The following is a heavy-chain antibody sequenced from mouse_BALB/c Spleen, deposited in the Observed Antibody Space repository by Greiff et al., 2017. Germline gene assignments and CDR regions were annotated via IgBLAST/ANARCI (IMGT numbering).Heavy chain of an antibody. CDR1: GFTFSSYT. CDR2: ISNGGGST. V-gene: IGHV5-12-2*01. Sequence: EVKVEESGGGLVQPGGSLKLSCAASGFTFSSYTMSWVRQTPEKRLEWVAYISNGGGSTYYPDTVKGRFTISRDNAKNTLYLQMSSLKSEDTAMYYCARQLGLRAMDYWGQGTSVTVSS. CDR3: ARQLGLRAMDY. J-gene: IGHJ4*01. D-gene: IGHD3-1*01.